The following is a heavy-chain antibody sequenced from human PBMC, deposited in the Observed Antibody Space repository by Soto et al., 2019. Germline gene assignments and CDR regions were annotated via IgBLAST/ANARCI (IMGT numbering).Heavy chain of an antibody. V-gene: IGHV1-18*01. CDR3: ARGLAYNWFDP. J-gene: IGHJ5*02. CDR1: GYTFTSYG. CDR2: ISADNGNT. D-gene: IGHD3-16*01. Sequence: ASVKVSCKASGYTFTSYGISWVRQAPGQGLEWMGWISADNGNTNYAQKLQGRVTMTRDTSASTAYMELSSLRSEDTAVYYCARGLAYNWFDPWGQGTLVTVSS.